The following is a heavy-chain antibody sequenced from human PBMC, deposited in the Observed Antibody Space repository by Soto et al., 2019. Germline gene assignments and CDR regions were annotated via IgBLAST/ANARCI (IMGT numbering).Heavy chain of an antibody. V-gene: IGHV4-39*02. CDR3: ALQGCGLVVVNANDYFYY. CDR1: GGSISSSSYY. CDR2: LYYSGST. Sequence: QLQLQESGPGLVKPSETLSLTFTVSGGSISSSSYYWCWIRQPPGKGLEWIGSLYYSGSTYYNASLKSRFTMSVDTSKNHFWLKLRAVTAADTAVYDCALQGCGLVVVNANDYFYYWGQGTLVTVSS. D-gene: IGHD2-21*01. J-gene: IGHJ4*02.